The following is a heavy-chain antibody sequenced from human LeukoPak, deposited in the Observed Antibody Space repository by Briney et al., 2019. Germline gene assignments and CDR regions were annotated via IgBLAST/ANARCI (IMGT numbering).Heavy chain of an antibody. CDR3: AKARGIQLWFLDY. J-gene: IGHJ4*02. V-gene: IGHV3-23*01. CDR1: GFTFTSYA. Sequence: GGSLRLSCAASGFTFTSYAMGWVRQAPGKGLEWVSAISGSGGNTYYADSVKGRFTISRDDSKNTLSLQMNSLRAEDTAVYYCAKARGIQLWFLDYWGQGTLVTVSS. CDR2: ISGSGGNT. D-gene: IGHD5-18*01.